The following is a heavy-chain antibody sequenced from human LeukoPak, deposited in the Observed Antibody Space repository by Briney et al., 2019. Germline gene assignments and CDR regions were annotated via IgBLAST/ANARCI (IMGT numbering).Heavy chain of an antibody. J-gene: IGHJ4*02. CDR2: ISDTGRRT. V-gene: IGHV3-23*01. D-gene: IGHD3-16*02. CDR1: RFTFNDYA. CDR3: ARHDSFIPY. Sequence: PGGSLRLSCAASRFTFNDYAMSWVRQAAGKGLEWVSGISDTGRRTFYADSVKGRFTISRDDSKKTVYLQMNTLRAEDTAIYFCARHDSFIPYWGQGTLVTVSS.